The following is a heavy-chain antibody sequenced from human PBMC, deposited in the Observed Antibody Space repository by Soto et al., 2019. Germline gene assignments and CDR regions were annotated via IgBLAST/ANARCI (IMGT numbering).Heavy chain of an antibody. D-gene: IGHD6-19*01. J-gene: IGHJ4*02. V-gene: IGHV3-30-3*01. CDR2: ISYDGSNK. CDR3: ATDPLAVERPY. CDR1: GFTFSNYA. Sequence: QVQLVESGGGVVQPGRSLRLSCAASGFTFSNYAMHWVRQAPGKGLEWVAVISYDGSNKYYADSVKGRFTISRDNSKNTLYLQMNSLRAEDTAVYYCATDPLAVERPYWGQGTLVTVSS.